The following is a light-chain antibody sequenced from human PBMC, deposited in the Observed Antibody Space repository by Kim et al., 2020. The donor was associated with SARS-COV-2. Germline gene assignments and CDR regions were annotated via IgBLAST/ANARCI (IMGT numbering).Light chain of an antibody. CDR3: QSFDSSLSGWV. J-gene: IGLJ3*02. V-gene: IGLV1-40*01. Sequence: TAAIACHGSRTNTGTGYDVHWYQQLPGTAPKLLIFGNSNRPSGVPDRFSGSKSGTSASLAITGLQAEDGADYYCQSFDSSLSGWVFGGGTQLTVL. CDR2: GNS. CDR1: RTNTGTGYD.